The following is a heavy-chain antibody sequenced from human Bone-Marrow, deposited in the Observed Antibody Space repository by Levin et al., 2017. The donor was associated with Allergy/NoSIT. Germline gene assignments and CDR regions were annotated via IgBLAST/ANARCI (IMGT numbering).Heavy chain of an antibody. CDR1: GGSISSGDYY. CDR3: ARFPISKWLPYGMDV. J-gene: IGHJ6*02. V-gene: IGHV4-30-4*01. D-gene: IGHD3-22*01. Sequence: RASETLSLTCTVSGGSISSGDYYWSWIRQPPGKGLEWIGYIYYSGSTYYNPSLKSRVTISVDTSKNQFSLKLSSVTAADTAVYYCARFPISKWLPYGMDVWGQGTTVTVSS. CDR2: IYYSGST.